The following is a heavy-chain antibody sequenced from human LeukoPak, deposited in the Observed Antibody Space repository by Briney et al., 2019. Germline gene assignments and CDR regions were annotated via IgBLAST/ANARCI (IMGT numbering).Heavy chain of an antibody. CDR3: ARSRVLTGYYSYYFDY. V-gene: IGHV4-38-2*02. Sequence: SETLSLTCTVSGYSISSGYYWSWIRQPPGKGLEWIGEINHSGSTNYNPPLKSRVTISVDTSKNQFSLKLSSVTAADTAVYYCARSRVLTGYYSYYFDYWGQGTLVTVSS. J-gene: IGHJ4*02. CDR2: INHSGST. D-gene: IGHD3-9*01. CDR1: GYSISSGYY.